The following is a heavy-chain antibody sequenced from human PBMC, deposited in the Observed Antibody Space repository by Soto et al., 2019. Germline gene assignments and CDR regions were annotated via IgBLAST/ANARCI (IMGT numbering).Heavy chain of an antibody. CDR1: GFTFSSYA. V-gene: IGHV3-23*01. J-gene: IGHJ6*03. CDR2: ISGSGGST. CDR3: AKDDTAMRGYYYYYMDV. Sequence: GGSLRLSCAASGFTFSSYAMSWVRQAPGKGLEWVSAISGSGGSTYYADSVKGRFTISRDNSKNTLYLQMNSLRAEDTAVYYCAKDDTAMRGYYYYYMDVWGKGTTVTVSS. D-gene: IGHD5-18*01.